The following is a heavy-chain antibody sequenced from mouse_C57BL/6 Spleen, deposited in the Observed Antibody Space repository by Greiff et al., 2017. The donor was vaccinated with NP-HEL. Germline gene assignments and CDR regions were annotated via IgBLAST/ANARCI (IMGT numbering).Heavy chain of an antibody. CDR1: GFSLTSYG. CDR2: IWSGGST. J-gene: IGHJ2*01. D-gene: IGHD2-3*01. CDR3: ARIDGREYYFDY. Sequence: QVQLKQSGPGLVQPSQSLSITCTVSGFSLTSYGVHWVRQSPGKGLEWLGVIWSGGSTDYNAAFISRLSISKDNSKSQVFFKMNSLQADDTAIYYCARIDGREYYFDYWGQGTTLTVSS. V-gene: IGHV2-2*01.